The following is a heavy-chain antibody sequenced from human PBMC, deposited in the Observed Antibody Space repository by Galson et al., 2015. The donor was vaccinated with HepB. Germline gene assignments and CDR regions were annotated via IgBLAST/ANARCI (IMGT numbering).Heavy chain of an antibody. D-gene: IGHD4-17*01. CDR1: GFTFSSYE. Sequence: SLRLSCAASGFTFSSYEMNWVRQAPGKGLEWVSYISSSGSTIYYADSVKGRFTISRDNAKNSLYLQMNSLRAEDTAVYYCARAHLAATVTTSGWSYYYGMDVWGQGTTVTVSS. CDR2: ISSSGSTI. V-gene: IGHV3-48*03. J-gene: IGHJ6*02. CDR3: ARAHLAATVTTSGWSYYYGMDV.